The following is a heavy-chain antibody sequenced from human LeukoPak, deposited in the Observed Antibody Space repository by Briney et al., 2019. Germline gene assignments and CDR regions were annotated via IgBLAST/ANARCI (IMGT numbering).Heavy chain of an antibody. CDR1: GFTFSSHW. D-gene: IGHD3-22*01. CDR3: ATPLDYYDRTNAYHQGGD. J-gene: IGHJ4*02. Sequence: PGGSLRLSCATSGFTFSSHWMTWVRQAPGKGLEWVANIKEDGSKKNYVDSVKGRFTISRDNAKNSLYLQMNSLRAEDTAVYYCATPLDYYDRTNAYHQGGDWGQGTLVTVSS. V-gene: IGHV3-7*03. CDR2: IKEDGSKK.